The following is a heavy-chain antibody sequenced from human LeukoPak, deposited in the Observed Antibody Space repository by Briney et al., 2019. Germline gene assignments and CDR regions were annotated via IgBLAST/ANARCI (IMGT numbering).Heavy chain of an antibody. CDR1: GGTFSSYA. CDR2: IIPIFGTA. Sequence: ASVKVSCKASGGTFSSYAISWVRQAPGQGLEWMGRIIPIFGTANYAQKFQGRVTITTDESTSTAYMELSSLRSEDTAVYCCARDLLRDYGDYGALGYWGQGTLVTVSS. V-gene: IGHV1-69*05. CDR3: ARDLLRDYGDYGALGY. D-gene: IGHD4-17*01. J-gene: IGHJ4*02.